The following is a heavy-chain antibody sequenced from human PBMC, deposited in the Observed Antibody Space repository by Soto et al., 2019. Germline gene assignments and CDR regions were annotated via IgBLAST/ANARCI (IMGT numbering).Heavy chain of an antibody. CDR2: IYYSGST. CDR1: GGSISSSGYY. V-gene: IGHV4-39*01. D-gene: IGHD2-2*01. CDR3: ARHYCSSTSCYAGPPQFWFDP. J-gene: IGHJ5*02. Sequence: SESLALACTVAGGSISSSGYYWGWIRQPPGKGLEWIGSIYYSGSTYYNPSLKSRVTISVDTSKNQFSLKLSSVTAADTAVYYCARHYCSSTSCYAGPPQFWFDPWGQGTLVTVSS.